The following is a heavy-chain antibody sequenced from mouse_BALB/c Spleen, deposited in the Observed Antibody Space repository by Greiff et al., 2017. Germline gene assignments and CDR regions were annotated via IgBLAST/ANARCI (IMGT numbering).Heavy chain of an antibody. Sequence: EVKVVESGGGLVKPGGSLKLSCAASGFTFSSYAMSWVRQTPEKRLEWVASISSGGSTYYPDSVKGRFTISRDNARNILYLQMSSLRSEDTAMYYCARGYDYGNSYAMDYWGQGTSVTVSS. CDR1: GFTFSSYA. J-gene: IGHJ4*01. CDR3: ARGYDYGNSYAMDY. D-gene: IGHD2-1*01. CDR2: ISSGGST. V-gene: IGHV5-6-5*01.